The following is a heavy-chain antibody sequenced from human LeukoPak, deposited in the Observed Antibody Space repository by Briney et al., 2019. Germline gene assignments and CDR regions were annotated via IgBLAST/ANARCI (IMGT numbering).Heavy chain of an antibody. CDR3: AKGGFTTRYYYGSGSYYPFDY. V-gene: IGHV3-23*01. CDR2: ISGSGGST. CDR1: GFTFSSYA. J-gene: IGHJ4*02. Sequence: PGGSLRLSCAASGFTFSSYAMHWVRQAPGKGLEWVSAISGSGGSTYYADSVKGRFTISRDNSKNTLYLQMNSLRAEDTAVYYCAKGGFTTRYYYGSGSYYPFDYWGQGTLVTVSS. D-gene: IGHD3-10*01.